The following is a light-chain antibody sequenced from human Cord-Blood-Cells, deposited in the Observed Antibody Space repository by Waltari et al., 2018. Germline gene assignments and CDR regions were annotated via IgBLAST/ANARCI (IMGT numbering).Light chain of an antibody. J-gene: IGKJ1*01. Sequence: EIVLTQSPGTLSLSPGERATLSCRASQSVSRSYLAWYQQKPGQAPRLLLYVASSRANGIPDRFSGSGSGTDFTLTISRLEPEVFAVYYCQQYGSSPTFGQGTKVEIK. CDR1: QSVSRSY. CDR2: VAS. V-gene: IGKV3-20*01. CDR3: QQYGSSPT.